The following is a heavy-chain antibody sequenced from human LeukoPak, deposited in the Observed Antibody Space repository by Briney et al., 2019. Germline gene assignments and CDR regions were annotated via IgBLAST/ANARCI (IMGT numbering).Heavy chain of an antibody. CDR1: GYIFTTYA. V-gene: IGHV1-18*01. CDR2: ISAYIGNT. D-gene: IGHD2-2*01. J-gene: IGHJ4*02. CDR3: ARAWDCSSTTCYVYFDY. Sequence: GASVKGSCKTSGYIFTTYAISWVRQAPGQGLEWMGWISAYIGNTNYAQKLQGGVTMTTDTSTNTAYMELRSLTSDDTAVYYCARAWDCSSTTCYVYFDYWGQGSLVTVSS.